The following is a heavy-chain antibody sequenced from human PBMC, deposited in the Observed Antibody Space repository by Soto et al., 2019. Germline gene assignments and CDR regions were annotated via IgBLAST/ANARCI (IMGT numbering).Heavy chain of an antibody. Sequence: EEQLVESGGGLVQPGGSLRLSCAASGFTFSSYWMHWVRQAPGKGLVWVSRINPGGSITAYADSVKGRFTISRDSAKNTLYLQMNSLRGDDTAVYYCAGVPTGKYGVWNYWGQGTLVTVSS. CDR1: GFTFSSYW. D-gene: IGHD2-8*01. CDR2: INPGGSIT. CDR3: AGVPTGKYGVWNY. J-gene: IGHJ4*02. V-gene: IGHV3-74*01.